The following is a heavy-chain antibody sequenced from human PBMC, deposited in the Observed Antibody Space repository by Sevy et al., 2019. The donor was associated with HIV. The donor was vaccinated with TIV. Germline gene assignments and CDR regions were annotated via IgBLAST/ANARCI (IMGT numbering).Heavy chain of an antibody. CDR3: ARHSFKHGYRPHYFDY. CDR1: GGSITSKNYF. D-gene: IGHD5-18*01. J-gene: IGHJ4*02. CDR2: IYHSGST. V-gene: IGHV4-39*01. Sequence: SETLSLTCSVSGGSITSKNYFWAWIRQSPGKGPEWIGSIYHSGSTYHSPSLQSRVGISVDTSRRHFSLKLSSVTATDTAVYYCARHSFKHGYRPHYFDYWSQGTLVTVSS.